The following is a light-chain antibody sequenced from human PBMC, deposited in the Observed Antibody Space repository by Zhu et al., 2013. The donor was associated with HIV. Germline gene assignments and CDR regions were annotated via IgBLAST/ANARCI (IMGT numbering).Light chain of an antibody. CDR2: AAS. V-gene: IGKV1-27*01. CDR3: QNXNSAPQNT. CDR1: TGIRDS. J-gene: IGKJ1*01. Sequence: DIQMTQSPSSLSASIGDRVTITCRASTGIRDSLAWYQYKPGKAPKLLIYAASTLQSGVPSRFSGTGSGSEFILTIRSLQAEDAATYFCQNXNSAPQNTFGQGTKVEIK.